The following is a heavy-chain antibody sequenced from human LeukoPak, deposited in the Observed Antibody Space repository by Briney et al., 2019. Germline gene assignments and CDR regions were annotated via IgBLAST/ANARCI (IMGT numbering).Heavy chain of an antibody. D-gene: IGHD1-26*01. CDR2: MNPNSGNT. CDR3: ARGRKWELAVVY. V-gene: IGHV1-8*01. CDR1: GYTFTSYD. Sequence: ASVKVSCNASGYTFTSYDINWVRQATGQGLEWMGWMNPNSGNTGYAQKFQGRVTMTRNTSISTAYMEPSSLRSEDTAVYYCARGRKWELAVVYWGQGTLVTVSS. J-gene: IGHJ4*02.